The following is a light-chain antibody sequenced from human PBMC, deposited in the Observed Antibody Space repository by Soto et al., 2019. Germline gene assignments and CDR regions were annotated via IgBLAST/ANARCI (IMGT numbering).Light chain of an antibody. J-gene: IGKJ2*01. V-gene: IGKV3-20*01. CDR2: GAS. CDR1: QSVSRSY. CDR3: QRGGGPRMYT. Sequence: EMVLTQSPGTLSLSPGERATLSCRASQSVSRSYLAWHQQKPGQAPRLLIYGASSRATGIPDRFSGSGSGTDCTRAIRRREPEDVAAEYWQRGGGPRMYTFGQGPNLEIK.